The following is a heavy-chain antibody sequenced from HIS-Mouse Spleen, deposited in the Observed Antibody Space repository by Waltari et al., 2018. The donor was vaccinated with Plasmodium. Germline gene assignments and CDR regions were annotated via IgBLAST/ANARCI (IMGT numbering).Heavy chain of an antibody. Sequence: EVQLVESGGGLVKPGGSLRLSCAASGFPFRSYWMSWVRQVPGKGLEWVANIKQDGSEKYYVDSVKGRFTISRDNAKNSLYLQMNSLRAEDTAVYYCASSWYWYFDLWGRGTLVTVSS. D-gene: IGHD6-13*01. CDR1: GFPFRSYW. V-gene: IGHV3-7*01. CDR3: ASSWYWYFDL. J-gene: IGHJ2*01. CDR2: IKQDGSEK.